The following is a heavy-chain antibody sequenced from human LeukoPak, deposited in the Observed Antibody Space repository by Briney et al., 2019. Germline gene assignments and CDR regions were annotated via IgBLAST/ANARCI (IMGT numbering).Heavy chain of an antibody. J-gene: IGHJ4*02. CDR1: GFTFSSYA. D-gene: IGHD2-21*01. V-gene: IGHV3-23*01. CDR2: ISGSGGST. CDR3: AKDPHVVPVRIRFDY. Sequence: GGSLRLSCAASGFTFSSYAMSWVRQAPGKGLEWVSAISGSGGSTYYVDSVKGRFTISRDNSKNTLYLQMNSLRAEDTAVYYCAKDPHVVPVRIRFDYWGQGTLVTVSS.